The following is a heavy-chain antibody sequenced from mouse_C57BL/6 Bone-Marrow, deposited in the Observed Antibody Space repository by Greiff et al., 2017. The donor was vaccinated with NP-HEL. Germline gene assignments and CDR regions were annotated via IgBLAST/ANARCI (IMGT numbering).Heavy chain of an antibody. Sequence: EVQRVESGGDLVKPGGSLKLSCAASGFTFSSYGMSWVRQTPDKRLEWVATISSGGSYTYYPDSVKGRFTISRDNAKNTQYLQMSSLKSEDTAMYYCASPYDYGVAWFAYWGQGTLVTVSA. CDR1: GFTFSSYG. CDR3: ASPYDYGVAWFAY. V-gene: IGHV5-6*01. D-gene: IGHD2-4*01. CDR2: ISSGGSYT. J-gene: IGHJ3*01.